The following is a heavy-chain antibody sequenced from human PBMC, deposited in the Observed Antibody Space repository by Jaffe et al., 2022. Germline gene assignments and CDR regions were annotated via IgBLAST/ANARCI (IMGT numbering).Heavy chain of an antibody. J-gene: IGHJ4*02. D-gene: IGHD2-2*01. CDR2: ISWNSGSI. Sequence: EVQLVESGGGLVQPGGSLKLSCAASGFTFDDYAMHWVRQAPGKGLEWVSGISWNSGSITYADSVKGRFTISRDSAKNSVHLQMNNVRVEDTALYFCAKGGGYQLPHHFDYWGQGTLVTVSS. V-gene: IGHV3-9*01. CDR3: AKGGGYQLPHHFDY. CDR1: GFTFDDYA.